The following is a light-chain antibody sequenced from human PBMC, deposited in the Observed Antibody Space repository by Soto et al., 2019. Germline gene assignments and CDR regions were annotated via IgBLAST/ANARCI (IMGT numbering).Light chain of an antibody. CDR3: SSYTSSIIDYV. CDR2: EVS. V-gene: IGLV2-14*01. Sequence: QSALTQPASVSGSPGQSITISCTGTSSDVGGYNYVSWYQQHPGKAPKLMIYEVSNRPSGVSNRFSGSKSGNTASLTISGLQAEDESDYYCSSYTSSIIDYVFGTGTQVTV. J-gene: IGLJ1*01. CDR1: SSDVGGYNY.